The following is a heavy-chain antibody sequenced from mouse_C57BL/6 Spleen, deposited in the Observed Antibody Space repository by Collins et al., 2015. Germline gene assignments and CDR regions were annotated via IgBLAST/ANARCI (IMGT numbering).Heavy chain of an antibody. CDR2: IYPGDGDT. Sequence: QVQLQQSGPELVKPGASVKISCKASGYAFSSSWMNWVKQRPGKGLEWIGRIYPGDGDTNYNGKFKGKATLTADKSSSTAYMQLSSLTSEDSAVYFCARDGSSYVYYAMDYWGQGTSVTVSS. CDR1: GYAFSSSW. V-gene: IGHV1-82*01. D-gene: IGHD1-1*01. CDR3: ARDGSSYVYYAMDY. J-gene: IGHJ4*01.